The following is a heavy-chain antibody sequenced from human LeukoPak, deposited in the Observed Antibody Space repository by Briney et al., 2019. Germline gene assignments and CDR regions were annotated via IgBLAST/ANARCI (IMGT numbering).Heavy chain of an antibody. D-gene: IGHD6-6*01. Sequence: SETLSLTCTVSGGSITSYYWSWIRQPPGKGLEWIGYIYYSGSTNYNPSLKSRVTISVDTSKNQFSLKLSSVTAADTAVYYCASCTAEYSSSSVGWFDPWGQGTLVTVSS. J-gene: IGHJ5*02. V-gene: IGHV4-59*08. CDR1: GGSITSYY. CDR3: ASCTAEYSSSSVGWFDP. CDR2: IYYSGST.